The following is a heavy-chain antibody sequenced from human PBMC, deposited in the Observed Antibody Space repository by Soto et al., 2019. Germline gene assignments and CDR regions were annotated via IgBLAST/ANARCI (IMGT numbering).Heavy chain of an antibody. CDR2: ISYDGGNK. V-gene: IGHV3-30-3*01. Sequence: ESGGGVVHPGRSLRLSCAASGFTFSSYAMHWVRQAPGKGLEWVAVISYDGGNKYYADSVKGRITISRDNAKNTLYLQMNSLRAEDTAVYYCARDAAGTRGYSYGYFPYYYGVDVWGQGTTVTVSS. CDR1: GFTFSSYA. D-gene: IGHD5-18*01. J-gene: IGHJ6*02. CDR3: ARDAAGTRGYSYGYFPYYYGVDV.